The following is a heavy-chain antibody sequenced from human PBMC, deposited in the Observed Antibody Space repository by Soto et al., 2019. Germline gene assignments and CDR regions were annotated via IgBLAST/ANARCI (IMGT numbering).Heavy chain of an antibody. V-gene: IGHV2-5*02. CDR3: AHLVWTIATGSGSSDAFDI. CDR1: GFSLSTSGVG. CDR2: IYWDDDK. D-gene: IGHD3-10*01. J-gene: IGHJ3*02. Sequence: QITLKESGPTLVKPTQTLTLTCTFSGFSLSTSGVGVGWIRQPPGKALEWLALIYWDDDKRYSPSLKSRLTIPKDTSKNPAVLTMTNMDPVDTATYYCAHLVWTIATGSGSSDAFDIWGQGTMVTVSS.